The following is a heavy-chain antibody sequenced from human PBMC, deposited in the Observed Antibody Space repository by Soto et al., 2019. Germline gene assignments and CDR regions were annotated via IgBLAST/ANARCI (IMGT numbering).Heavy chain of an antibody. Sequence: GGSLRLSCAASGFTFSSYSMNWVRQAPGEGLEWVSSISSSSSYIYYADSVKGRFTISRDNAKNSLYLQMNSLRAEDTAVYYCAGSRVATGTYDYWGQGTLVTVSS. J-gene: IGHJ4*02. V-gene: IGHV3-21*01. CDR3: AGSRVATGTYDY. D-gene: IGHD5-12*01. CDR2: ISSSSSYI. CDR1: GFTFSSYS.